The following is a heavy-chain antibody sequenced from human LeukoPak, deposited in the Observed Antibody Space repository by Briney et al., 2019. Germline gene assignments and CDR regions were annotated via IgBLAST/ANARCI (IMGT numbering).Heavy chain of an antibody. V-gene: IGHV3-48*03. CDR1: GFAFSAYE. J-gene: IGHJ4*02. Sequence: GGSLRLSCAASGFAFSAYEMNWVRQAPGKGLEWVSYISGTDSTTYYADSVKGRFTISRDNAKNSLYLQMNSLRAEDTAVYYCARGSSGWFDYWGQGTLVTVSS. CDR2: ISGTDSTT. D-gene: IGHD6-19*01. CDR3: ARGSSGWFDY.